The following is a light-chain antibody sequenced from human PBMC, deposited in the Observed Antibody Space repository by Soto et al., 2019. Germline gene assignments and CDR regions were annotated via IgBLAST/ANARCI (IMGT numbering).Light chain of an antibody. V-gene: IGLV2-14*01. CDR3: SSYAGSHNYV. Sequence: QSVLTQPASVSGSPGQSITISCTGTSSDIGDYNYVSWYQHHPGNAPKLIIYAASNRPPGVSNRFSGSKSGNTASLTISGLQAEDEAEYYCSSYAGSHNYVFGTGTKVTVL. CDR2: AAS. J-gene: IGLJ1*01. CDR1: SSDIGDYNY.